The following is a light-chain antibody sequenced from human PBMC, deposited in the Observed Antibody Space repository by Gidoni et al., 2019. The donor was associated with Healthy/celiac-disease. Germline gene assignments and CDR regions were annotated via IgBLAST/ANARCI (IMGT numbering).Light chain of an antibody. CDR2: SNN. CDR1: SSNIGSNT. V-gene: IGLV1-44*01. CDR3: AAWDDSLTGQV. Sequence: QSVLTQPPAASGTPGQRVTISCSGSSSNIGSNTVNWYQQLPGTAPKLLIYSNNQRPSGVPPRFSGSTSGTSASLAISGLQSEDEADYYCAAWDDSLTGQVFGGGTKLTVL. J-gene: IGLJ3*02.